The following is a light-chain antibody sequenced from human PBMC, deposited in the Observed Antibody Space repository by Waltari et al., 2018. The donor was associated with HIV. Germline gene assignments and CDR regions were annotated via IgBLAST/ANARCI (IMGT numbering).Light chain of an antibody. Sequence: QSVLTQPPSVSGAPGQRVTIPCTGSRSNIGAGSELHWYQQLPGTAPKLLIYGNSNRPSGVPDRFSGSKSGTSASLAITGLQAEDEADYYCQSYDSSLSVVFGGGTKLTVL. CDR2: GNS. CDR3: QSYDSSLSVV. J-gene: IGLJ2*01. V-gene: IGLV1-40*01. CDR1: RSNIGAGSE.